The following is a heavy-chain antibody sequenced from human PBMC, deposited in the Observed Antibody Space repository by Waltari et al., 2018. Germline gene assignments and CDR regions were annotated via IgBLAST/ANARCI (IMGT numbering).Heavy chain of an antibody. CDR1: GGSFSGYY. Sequence: QVQLQQWGAGLLKPSETLSLTCAVYGGSFSGYYWSWSRQRPGKGLEWIGEINHMGSTNYHPSLKSRVTISVDTSKNQFSLKLSSVTAADTAVYYCARDSSSWYGNWFDPWGQGTLVTVSS. D-gene: IGHD6-13*01. CDR3: ARDSSSWYGNWFDP. CDR2: INHMGST. V-gene: IGHV4-34*01. J-gene: IGHJ5*02.